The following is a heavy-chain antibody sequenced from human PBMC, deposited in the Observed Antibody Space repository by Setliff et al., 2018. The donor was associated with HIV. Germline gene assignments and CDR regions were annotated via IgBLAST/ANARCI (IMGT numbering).Heavy chain of an antibody. V-gene: IGHV3-23*03. J-gene: IGHJ4*02. Sequence: GGSLRLSCAASGLAFSRYARSWVRQAPGKGLEWVSIIYSGGSSTYYADSVKGRFTISRDNAKNSLYLEMNSLRAEETAVYYCARDLRSSHGSPNYFDYWGRGALVTVSS. CDR3: ARDLRSSHGSPNYFDY. CDR2: IYSGGSST. CDR1: GLAFSRYA. D-gene: IGHD2-15*01.